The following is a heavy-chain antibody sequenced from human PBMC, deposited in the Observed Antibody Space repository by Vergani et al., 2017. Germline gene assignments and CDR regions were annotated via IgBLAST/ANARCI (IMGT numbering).Heavy chain of an antibody. CDR2: LTGGGGRT. D-gene: IGHD1-26*01. J-gene: IGHJ4*02. CDR1: GFTFSTYA. CDR3: VKDAGSYENFFDS. Sequence: EVQLLESGGSLKQPGGSVRLSCAASGFTFSTYAMHWVRQAPGKGLEWVSALTGGGGRTYYADSFKGRFIISRDNSRNTLYLQMNSLSPEDTATYYCVKDAGSYENFFDSWGQGTLVTVSS. V-gene: IGHV3-23*01.